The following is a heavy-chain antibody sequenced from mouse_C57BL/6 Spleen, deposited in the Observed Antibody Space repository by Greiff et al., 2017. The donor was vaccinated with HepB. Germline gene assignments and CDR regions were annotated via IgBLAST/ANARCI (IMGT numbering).Heavy chain of an antibody. CDR3: ARSGYYCDY. Sequence: QVQLQQSGAELVKPGASVKISCKASGFAFRSSWMNWVKQRPGKGLEWIGQIYPGDGDTKYNGKFQGKATLTADKSSSTAYMQLISLTSEDTAVYFWARSGYYCDYWGQGTTLTVSS. CDR2: IYPGDGDT. J-gene: IGHJ2*01. V-gene: IGHV1-80*01. D-gene: IGHD4-1*01. CDR1: GFAFRSSW.